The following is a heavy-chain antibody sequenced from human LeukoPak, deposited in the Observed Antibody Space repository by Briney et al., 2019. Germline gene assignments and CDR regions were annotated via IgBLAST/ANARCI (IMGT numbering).Heavy chain of an antibody. V-gene: IGHV3-21*04. D-gene: IGHD1-26*01. CDR3: AKDIFMVGATNAFDI. J-gene: IGHJ3*02. CDR2: ISSSSSYI. Sequence: GGSLRLSCAASGFTFSSYSMNWVRQAPGKGLEWVSSISSSSSYIYYADSVKGRFTISRDNAKNTLYLQMNSLRAEDTAVYYCAKDIFMVGATNAFDIWGQGTMVTVSS. CDR1: GFTFSSYS.